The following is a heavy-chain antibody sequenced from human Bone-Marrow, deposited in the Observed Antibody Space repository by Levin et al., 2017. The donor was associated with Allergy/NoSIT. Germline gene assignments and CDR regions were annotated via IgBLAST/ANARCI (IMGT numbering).Heavy chain of an antibody. CDR2: IRSKTYGGTT. CDR1: GFNFGDDA. V-gene: IGHV3-49*03. J-gene: IGHJ4*02. CDR3: AREIGGFGID. D-gene: IGHD3-16*01. Sequence: SCSASGFNFGDDALSWIRQAPGKGLEWVGFIRSKTYGGTTEYAASVKGRFTISRDDSKRIAYLQMNDLKTEDTAVYFCAREIGGFGIDWGQGTLVTVSS.